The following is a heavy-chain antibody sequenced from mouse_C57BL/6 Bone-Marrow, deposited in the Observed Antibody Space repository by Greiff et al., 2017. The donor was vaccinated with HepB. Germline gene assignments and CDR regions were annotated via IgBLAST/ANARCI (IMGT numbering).Heavy chain of an antibody. J-gene: IGHJ3*01. CDR2: ILPGSGST. Sequence: QVQLQQSGAELMKPGASVKLSCKATGYTFTGYWIEWVKQRPGHGLEWIGEILPGSGSTNYNEKFKGKATFTADTSSNTAYMQLSSLTTEDSAIYYCAREDSSGYGRAWFAYWGQGTLVTVSA. CDR3: AREDSSGYGRAWFAY. CDR1: GYTFTGYW. V-gene: IGHV1-9*01. D-gene: IGHD3-2*02.